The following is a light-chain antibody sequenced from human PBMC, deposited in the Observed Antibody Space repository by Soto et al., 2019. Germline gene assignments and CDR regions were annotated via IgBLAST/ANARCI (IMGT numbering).Light chain of an antibody. J-gene: IGLJ1*01. V-gene: IGLV1-44*01. Sequence: QSVLTQPPSASGTPGQRVTISCSGSSTHIGSNTVIWYQQLPGTAPKLLIYSNNQRPSVVPDRFSGSKSGTSASLAISGLQSEDEADYYCAAWDDSLNGRYVFGTGTKVTVL. CDR2: SNN. CDR1: STHIGSNT. CDR3: AAWDDSLNGRYV.